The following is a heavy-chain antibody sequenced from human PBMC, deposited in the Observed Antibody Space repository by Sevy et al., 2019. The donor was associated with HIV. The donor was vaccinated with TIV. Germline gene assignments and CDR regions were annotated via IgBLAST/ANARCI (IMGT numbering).Heavy chain of an antibody. CDR1: GFTFSSYW. CDR2: ITNSGCAE. V-gene: IGHV3-48*04. D-gene: IGHD4-17*01. Sequence: GGSLRLSCAASGFTFSSYWMSWVRQAPGKGLEWVSYITNSGCAEYYSDSVRGGFTISRDNSKDSLYLQMNSLRAEDTALYYCVRDLPPSATTVAHFDYWGRGTLVTVSS. J-gene: IGHJ4*02. CDR3: VRDLPPSATTVAHFDY.